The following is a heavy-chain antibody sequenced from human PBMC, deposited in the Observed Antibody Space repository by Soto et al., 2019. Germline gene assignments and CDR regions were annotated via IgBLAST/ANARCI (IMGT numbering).Heavy chain of an antibody. D-gene: IGHD3-16*01. CDR3: ARVPIDTYMIYWSDP. V-gene: IGHV4-61*08. CDR2: IYFSGRT. Sequence: PLETLSLTCTVSGDSVSSGDYYWTWIRQPPGKGLEWVGHIYFSGRTNYIPSLESRVTISLDTSKNQFSLKLTSVTAADTAVYYCARVPIDTYMIYWSDPWGQGTLVTVSS. J-gene: IGHJ5*02. CDR1: GDSVSSGDYY.